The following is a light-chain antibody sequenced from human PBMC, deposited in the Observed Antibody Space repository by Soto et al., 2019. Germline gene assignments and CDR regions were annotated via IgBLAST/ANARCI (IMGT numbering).Light chain of an antibody. CDR1: QGISSA. CDR3: QQFNSYPQT. Sequence: AIQLTQSPSSLSASVGDRVTITCRASQGISSALAWYQQKPGKAPKLLIYDASSLESGVPSRFSGSGSGTDFTLTISSPQPEDFATYYCQQFNSYPQTFGQGTRLEIK. CDR2: DAS. V-gene: IGKV1-13*02. J-gene: IGKJ5*01.